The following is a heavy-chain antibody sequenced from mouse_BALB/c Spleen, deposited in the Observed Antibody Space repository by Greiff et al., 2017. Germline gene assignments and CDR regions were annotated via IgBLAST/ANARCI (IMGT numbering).Heavy chain of an antibody. CDR3: ARDSDGGFAY. V-gene: IGHV5-4*02. CDR1: GFTFSDYY. CDR2: ISDGGSYT. Sequence: EVKLMESGGGLVKPGGSLKLSCAASGFTFSDYYMYWVRQTPEKRLEWVATISDGGSYTYYPDSVKGRFTISRDNAKNNLYLQMSSLKSEDTAMYYCARDSDGGFAYWGQGTLVTVSA. J-gene: IGHJ3*01.